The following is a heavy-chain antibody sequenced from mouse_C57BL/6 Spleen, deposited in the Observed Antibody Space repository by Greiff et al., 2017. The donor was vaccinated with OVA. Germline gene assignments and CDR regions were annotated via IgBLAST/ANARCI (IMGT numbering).Heavy chain of an antibody. CDR3: ASIYYDYDAGFDY. J-gene: IGHJ2*01. CDR1: GYSITSGYY. CDR2: ISYDGSN. D-gene: IGHD2-4*01. Sequence: VQLVESGPGLVKPSQSLSLTCSVTGYSITSGYYWNWIRQFPGNKLEWMGYISYDGSNNYNPSLKNRSSITRDTSKNQFFLKLNSVTTEDTATYYCASIYYDYDAGFDYWGQGTTLTVSS. V-gene: IGHV3-6*01.